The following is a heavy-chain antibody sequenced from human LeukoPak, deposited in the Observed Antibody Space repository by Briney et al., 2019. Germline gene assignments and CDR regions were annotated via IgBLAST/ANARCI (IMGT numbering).Heavy chain of an antibody. CDR2: ISGSGVST. J-gene: IGHJ4*02. V-gene: IGHV3-23*01. CDR1: GFTFSNYG. Sequence: GGSLRLSCAASGFTFSNYGMSWVRQAPGKGLEWVSAISGSGVSTYYADSVKGRFTVSRDNSKNTLYLQMNSLRAEDTAVYYCAKRYYGSGSYDSDSFDYWGQGTLVTVSS. CDR3: AKRYYGSGSYDSDSFDY. D-gene: IGHD3-10*01.